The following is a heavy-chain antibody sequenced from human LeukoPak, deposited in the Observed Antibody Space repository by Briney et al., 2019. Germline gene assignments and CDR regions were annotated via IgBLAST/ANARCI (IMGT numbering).Heavy chain of an antibody. CDR3: ARIDPLGFFDQ. CDR2: IFYSGHS. Sequence: PSETLSLTCSVSGGFNSRSYWSWVRQPLGKGLEWLGHIFYSGHSNYNASLTSRIRMSVDTSKAQFSLELASVIAADTAVYYCARIDPLGFFDQWGPGILVTVSS. D-gene: IGHD6-25*01. CDR1: GGFNSRSY. V-gene: IGHV4-59*12. J-gene: IGHJ4*02.